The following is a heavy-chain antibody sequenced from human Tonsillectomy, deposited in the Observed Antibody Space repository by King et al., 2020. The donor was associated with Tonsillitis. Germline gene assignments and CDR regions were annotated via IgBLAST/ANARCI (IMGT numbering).Heavy chain of an antibody. D-gene: IGHD5-12*01. CDR2: INPSVGST. CDR3: ARGWLAGAFEY. V-gene: IGHV1-46*02. J-gene: IGHJ4*02. CDR1: GYSFNTYY. Sequence: VQLEQSGAEVKKPGASVKVSCKASGYSFNTYYIHWVRQAPGQGLEWMGIINPSVGSTTYAQKFQGRVTMTRDTSTSTVYMELSNLRSEDTAVFYCARGWLAGAFEYWGQGTLVTVSS.